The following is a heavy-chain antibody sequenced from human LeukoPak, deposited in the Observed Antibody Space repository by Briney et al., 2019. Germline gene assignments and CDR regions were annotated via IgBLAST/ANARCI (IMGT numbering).Heavy chain of an antibody. CDR1: GFSFSDYY. CDR2: ISSDSNAM. D-gene: IGHD3-22*01. CDR3: ATYYYDTSGYPAFDY. Sequence: PGGSLRLSCAASGFSFSDYYMSWIRQAPGKGLEWLSYISSDSNAMHHADSVMGRFTISRDNAKNSLYLQMNSLRAEDTAVYYCATYYYDTSGYPAFDYWGQGTLVTVS. J-gene: IGHJ4*02. V-gene: IGHV3-11*04.